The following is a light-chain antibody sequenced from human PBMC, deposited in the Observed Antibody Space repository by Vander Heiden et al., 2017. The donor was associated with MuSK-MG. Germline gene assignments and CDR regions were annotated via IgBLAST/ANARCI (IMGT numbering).Light chain of an antibody. Sequence: SYELTQPPPVSVSPGQTASITCSGDKLGDKYACWYQQKPGQSPVLVIYQDSKRPSGIPGRFSGSNSGNTATLTISGTQAMDEDDYYCQAWDSSNVVFGGGTKLTVL. CDR1: KLGDKY. CDR2: QDS. V-gene: IGLV3-1*01. CDR3: QAWDSSNVV. J-gene: IGLJ2*01.